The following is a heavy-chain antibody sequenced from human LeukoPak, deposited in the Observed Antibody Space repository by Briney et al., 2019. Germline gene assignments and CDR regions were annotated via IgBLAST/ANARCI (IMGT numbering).Heavy chain of an antibody. Sequence: SETLSLTCAVSGGSISSGGYSWSWIRQPPGKGLEWIGYIYHSGSTYYNPSLKSRVTISVDRSKNQFSLKLSSVTAADTAVYYCATYGDYTFFDYWGQGTLVTVSS. CDR3: ATYGDYTFFDY. CDR1: GGSISSGGYS. D-gene: IGHD4-17*01. V-gene: IGHV4-30-2*01. J-gene: IGHJ4*02. CDR2: IYHSGST.